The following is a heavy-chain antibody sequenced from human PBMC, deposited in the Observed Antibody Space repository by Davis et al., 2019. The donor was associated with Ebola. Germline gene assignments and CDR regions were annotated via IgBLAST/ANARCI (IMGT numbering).Heavy chain of an antibody. D-gene: IGHD4-17*01. CDR2: IYYSGST. V-gene: IGHV4-59*08. CDR1: GGSISSYY. J-gene: IGHJ4*02. Sequence: GSLRLSCTVSGGSISSYYWSWIRQPPGKGLEWIGYIYYSGSTNYSPSLKSRVTISVDTSKNQFSLKLSSVTAADTAVYYCARRRSYFDYWGQGTLVTVSS. CDR3: ARRRSYFDY.